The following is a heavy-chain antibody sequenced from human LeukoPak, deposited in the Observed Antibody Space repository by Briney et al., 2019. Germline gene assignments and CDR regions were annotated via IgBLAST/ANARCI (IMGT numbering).Heavy chain of an antibody. V-gene: IGHV3-33*01. D-gene: IGHD3-10*01. CDR2: IWYDGSNK. CDR3: ARGYGSGSYPIDY. J-gene: IGHJ4*02. CDR1: GFTFSNYG. Sequence: GGSLRLSCAASGFTFSNYGMHWVRQAPGKALEWVAVIWYDGSNKYYADSVKGRFTISRDNSKNTLYLQMSSLRADDTAVYHCARGYGSGSYPIDYWGQGTLVTV.